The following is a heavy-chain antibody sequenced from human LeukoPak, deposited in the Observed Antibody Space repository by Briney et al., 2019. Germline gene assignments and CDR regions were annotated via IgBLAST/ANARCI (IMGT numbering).Heavy chain of an antibody. J-gene: IGHJ3*02. D-gene: IGHD3-22*01. V-gene: IGHV4-59*01. CDR1: GGSISSYY. CDR2: IYYSGST. Sequence: SETLSLTCSVSGGSISSYYWSWIRQPPGRGLEWIGYIYYSGSTKYNPSLKSRVTISGDTSKNQLSLKLSSVTAADTAVYYCAREGAYYYDSSGNHAFDIWGQGTMVTVSS. CDR3: AREGAYYYDSSGNHAFDI.